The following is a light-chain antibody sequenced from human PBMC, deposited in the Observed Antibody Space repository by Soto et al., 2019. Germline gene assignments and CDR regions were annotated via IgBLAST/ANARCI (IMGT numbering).Light chain of an antibody. CDR2: DAS. Sequence: EIVLTQSPATLSLSPGERATLSCRASQSVSSYFAWYQQKPGQAPRLLIYDASNRATGIPARFSGSGSGTDFTLTISSLEPEDFAVYYCQQRGNWPLTFGQRTKVDIK. CDR1: QSVSSY. CDR3: QQRGNWPLT. V-gene: IGKV3-11*01. J-gene: IGKJ1*01.